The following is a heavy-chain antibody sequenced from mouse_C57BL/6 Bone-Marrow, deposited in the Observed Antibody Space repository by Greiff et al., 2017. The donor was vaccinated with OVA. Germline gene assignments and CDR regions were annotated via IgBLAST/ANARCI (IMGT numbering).Heavy chain of an antibody. CDR3: ARLGGYDNFDY. V-gene: IGHV1-66*01. J-gene: IGHJ2*01. D-gene: IGHD2-2*01. CDR2: IYPGSGNT. CDR1: GYSFTSYY. Sequence: QVQLKQSGPELVKPGASVKISCKASGYSFTSYYIHWVKQRPGQGLEWIGWIYPGSGNTKYNEKFKGKATLTADTSSSTAYMQLSSLTSEDSAVYYCARLGGYDNFDYWGQGTTLTVSS.